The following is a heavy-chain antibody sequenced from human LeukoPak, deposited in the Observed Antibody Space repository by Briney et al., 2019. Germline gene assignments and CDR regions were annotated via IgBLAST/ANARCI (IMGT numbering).Heavy chain of an antibody. D-gene: IGHD6-19*01. Sequence: GGSLRLSCAVSGFSFSSYALNWVRQAPGEGLEWVSAISGSGGSTYYADSVKGRFTISRDNSKSTLCLQMNSLRAEDTAVYYCAKEAVWLASSHNWFDPWGQGTLVTVSS. CDR3: AKEAVWLASSHNWFDP. V-gene: IGHV3-23*01. J-gene: IGHJ5*02. CDR1: GFSFSSYA. CDR2: ISGSGGST.